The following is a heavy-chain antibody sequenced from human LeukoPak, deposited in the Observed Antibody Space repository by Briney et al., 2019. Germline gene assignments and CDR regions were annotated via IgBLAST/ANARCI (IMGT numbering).Heavy chain of an antibody. Sequence: SETLSLTCSVAGGSISSSSYYWGWIRQPPGKGLEWVGSMHYSGSTYYNPSLKGRLTISVDASRDQFSLQLRFVTAADTAMYYCARLQVHCGGDCYTRWFDPWGQGTLVTVSS. J-gene: IGHJ5*02. D-gene: IGHD2-21*02. CDR1: GGSISSSSYY. V-gene: IGHV4-39*01. CDR3: ARLQVHCGGDCYTRWFDP. CDR2: MHYSGST.